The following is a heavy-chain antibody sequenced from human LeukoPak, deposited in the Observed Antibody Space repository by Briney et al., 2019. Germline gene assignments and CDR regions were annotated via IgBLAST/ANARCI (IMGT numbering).Heavy chain of an antibody. V-gene: IGHV3-23*01. J-gene: IGHJ3*02. D-gene: IGHD2-15*01. Sequence: AGGSLRLSCAASGFTFSCYAMSWVRPAPAKGVEWVSAISGGGGSTYYAASVKVRFTNSSDKSKNTLYLQMNSLRAEDTAVYYCANVKRILPHAFDIWGQGTMVTVSS. CDR1: GFTFSCYA. CDR3: ANVKRILPHAFDI. CDR2: ISGGGGST.